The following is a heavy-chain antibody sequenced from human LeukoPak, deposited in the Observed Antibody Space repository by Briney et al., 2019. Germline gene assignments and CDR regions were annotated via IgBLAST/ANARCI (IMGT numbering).Heavy chain of an antibody. CDR1: GYTFTSYG. CDR3: ARAGGDSLFDY. Sequence: ASVTVSCKASGYTFTSYGISWVRQAPGQGLEWMGWVSAYNGNTKYEQKLQGRVTMTTDKSTSTAYMELRSLRSDDTAVYYCARAGGDSLFDYWGQGTLVTVSS. D-gene: IGHD3-22*01. CDR2: VSAYNGNT. J-gene: IGHJ4*02. V-gene: IGHV1-18*01.